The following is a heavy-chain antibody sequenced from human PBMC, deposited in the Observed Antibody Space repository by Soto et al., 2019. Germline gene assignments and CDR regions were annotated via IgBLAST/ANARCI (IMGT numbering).Heavy chain of an antibody. J-gene: IGHJ4*02. CDR1: GGSISTITYY. CDR3: ARHLYNYGSGSYFDY. CDR2: IYYSGST. Sequence: NPSETLSLTCTVSGGSISTITYYWGWIRQPPGKGLEWIGTIYYSGSTYYTPSLKSRVTISVDTSTNQFSLKLNDVTAADTAVYYCARHLYNYGSGSYFDYWGQGTPVTVSS. V-gene: IGHV4-39*01. D-gene: IGHD3-10*01.